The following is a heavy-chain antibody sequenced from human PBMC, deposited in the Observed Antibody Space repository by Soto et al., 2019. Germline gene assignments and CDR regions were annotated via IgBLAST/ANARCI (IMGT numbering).Heavy chain of an antibody. CDR3: AKPLNGPGVGYYYGMDV. CDR1: GFTFSSYA. CDR2: ISGSGGST. D-gene: IGHD1-26*01. Sequence: EVQLLESGGGLVQPGGSLRLSCAASGFTFSSYAMSWVRQAPGKGLEWVSAISGSGGSTYYADSVKGRFTISRDNSKNTLYLQMNSLRAEDTAVYYCAKPLNGPGVGYYYGMDVWGQGTTVTVSS. V-gene: IGHV3-23*01. J-gene: IGHJ6*02.